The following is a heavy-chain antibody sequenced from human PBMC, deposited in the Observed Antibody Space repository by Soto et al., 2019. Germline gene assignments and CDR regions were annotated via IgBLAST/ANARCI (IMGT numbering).Heavy chain of an antibody. Sequence: EGQLVESGGGLVQPGGSLRLSCAASGFTFSSPSMYWVRQAPGKGLEWVSYISTSSGTIYYADSVKGRFTISRDNAKNSLYLQMTSLRGEDTAVYYFATYTGSTLSAGGYWGQGTLVTVSS. V-gene: IGHV3-48*01. CDR3: ATYTGSTLSAGGY. D-gene: IGHD3-16*01. CDR1: GFTFSSPS. CDR2: ISTSSGTI. J-gene: IGHJ4*02.